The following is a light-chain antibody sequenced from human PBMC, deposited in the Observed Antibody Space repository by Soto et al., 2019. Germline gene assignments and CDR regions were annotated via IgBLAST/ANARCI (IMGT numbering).Light chain of an antibody. J-gene: IGLJ1*01. Sequence: QSVLTQPPSASGNPGQRVTISCSGSSSNIGSNTVKWYQHLPGTAPKLLIYTNSQRPSGVPDRFSGSKSGTSASLAISGLKSEDEADYYCAAWDDSLNGLVFGTGTKLTVL. CDR3: AAWDDSLNGLV. CDR1: SSNIGSNT. CDR2: TNS. V-gene: IGLV1-44*01.